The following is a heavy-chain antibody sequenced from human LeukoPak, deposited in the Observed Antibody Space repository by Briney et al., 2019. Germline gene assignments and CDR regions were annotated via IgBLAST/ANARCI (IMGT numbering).Heavy chain of an antibody. Sequence: GGSLRLSCTASGFTLSNFRMSWVRQAPGKGLEWVANIKQDGSEKYYVDSVKGRFTISRDNAKNSLYLQMNSLRAEDTAVYYCARIPEALYYYDSRSGFDYWGQGTLVTVSS. CDR2: IKQDGSEK. D-gene: IGHD3-22*01. CDR1: GFTLSNFR. CDR3: ARIPEALYYYDSRSGFDY. V-gene: IGHV3-7*01. J-gene: IGHJ4*02.